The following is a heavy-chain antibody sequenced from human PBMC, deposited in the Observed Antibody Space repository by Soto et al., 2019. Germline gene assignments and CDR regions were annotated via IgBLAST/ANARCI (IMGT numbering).Heavy chain of an antibody. CDR2: IKQDGSEK. CDR1: GFTFSSYW. V-gene: IGHV3-7*01. CDR3: ARLLTYSSSSRNFDY. J-gene: IGHJ4*02. Sequence: GGSLRLSCAASGFTFSSYWMSWVRQAPGKGLEWVANIKQDGSEKYYVDSVKGRFTISRDNAKNSRYLQMNSLRAEDTAVYYCARLLTYSSSSRNFDYWGQGTLVTVSS. D-gene: IGHD6-6*01.